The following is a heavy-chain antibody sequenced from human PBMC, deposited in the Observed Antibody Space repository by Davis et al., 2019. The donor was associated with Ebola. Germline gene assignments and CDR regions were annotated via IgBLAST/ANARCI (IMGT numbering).Heavy chain of an antibody. CDR3: ARLDSSGLDDAFDI. CDR1: GGSFSSYY. J-gene: IGHJ3*02. D-gene: IGHD3-22*01. V-gene: IGHV4-59*01. Sequence: SETLSLTCAVYGGSFSSYYWSWIRQPPGKGLEWIGYIYYSGSTNYNPSLKSRVTISVDTSKNQFSLMLSSVTAADTVVYYCARLDSSGLDDAFDIWGQGTMVTVSS. CDR2: IYYSGST.